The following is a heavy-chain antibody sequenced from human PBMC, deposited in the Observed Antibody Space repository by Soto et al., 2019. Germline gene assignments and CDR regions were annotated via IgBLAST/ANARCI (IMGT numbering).Heavy chain of an antibody. J-gene: IGHJ3*02. D-gene: IGHD2-15*01. V-gene: IGHV3-66*01. CDR3: AREPRYCSGGSCSIMGDAFDI. CDR1: GFTVTDIY. Sequence: EVQLVESGGGLVQPGGSLRLSCVASGFTVTDIYMNWVRQAPGKGLEWVSVIYKDLTDYADFVKGRFSVSTDSSKNALYLQMDNLRAEDTAVYYCAREPRYCSGGSCSIMGDAFDIWGQGAMVTVSS. CDR2: IYKDLT.